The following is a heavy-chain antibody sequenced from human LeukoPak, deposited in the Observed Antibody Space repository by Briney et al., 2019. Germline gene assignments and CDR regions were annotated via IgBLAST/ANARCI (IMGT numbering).Heavy chain of an antibody. D-gene: IGHD2-15*01. CDR1: GGSFRDYC. V-gene: IGHV4-34*01. CDR3: ARGAPYCSGGSCYYEGYYYYGMDV. J-gene: IGHJ6*02. CDR2: INHSGST. Sequence: SETLSLTCAVYGGSFRDYCWSWIRQPPGKGLEWIGEINHSGSTNYKSSLKSRVTISVDASKNQFSLKLSSVTAADTAVYYCARGAPYCSGGSCYYEGYYYYGMDVWGQGTTVTVSS.